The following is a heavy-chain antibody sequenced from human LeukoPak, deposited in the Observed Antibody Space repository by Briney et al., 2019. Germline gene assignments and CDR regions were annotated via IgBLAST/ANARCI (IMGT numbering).Heavy chain of an antibody. J-gene: IGHJ4*02. Sequence: PGGSLRLSCAASGFTFSSYWMHWVRQAPGKGLVWVSRINSDGSSTSYADSVKGRFTISRDNAKNTLYLQMNSLRAEDTAVYYCASGRGLWFGELLGYWGQGTVVTVSS. CDR1: GFTFSSYW. CDR3: ASGRGLWFGELLGY. V-gene: IGHV3-74*01. CDR2: INSDGSST. D-gene: IGHD3-10*01.